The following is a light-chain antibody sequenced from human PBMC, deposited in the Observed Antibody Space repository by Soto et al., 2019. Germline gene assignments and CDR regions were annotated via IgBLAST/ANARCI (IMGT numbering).Light chain of an antibody. CDR2: GAS. CDR3: KQYNNWPLA. J-gene: IGKJ5*01. V-gene: IGKV3-15*01. CDR1: QSVSSN. Sequence: EVVMAQSPATLSVSPGERVTLSCRASQSVSSNLAWYQQKPGQAPGLLIYGASTRATGIPARFSGSGSGTEFTLTISSLQSEDFAVYYCKQYNNWPLAFGQGTRLEIK.